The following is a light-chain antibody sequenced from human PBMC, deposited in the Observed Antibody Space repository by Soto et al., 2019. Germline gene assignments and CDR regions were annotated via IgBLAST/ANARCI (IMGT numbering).Light chain of an antibody. Sequence: QSALTQPASVSGSPGQSITISCTGTSSDVGGYNYVSWYQQHPGKAPKLMIYEVSKRPSGVSNRFSCSKSGNTASLTISGLQAEDEDDYYCSSYTTSSTLYVFGTGTKLTVL. CDR2: EVS. V-gene: IGLV2-14*01. CDR3: SSYTTSSTLYV. CDR1: SSDVGGYNY. J-gene: IGLJ1*01.